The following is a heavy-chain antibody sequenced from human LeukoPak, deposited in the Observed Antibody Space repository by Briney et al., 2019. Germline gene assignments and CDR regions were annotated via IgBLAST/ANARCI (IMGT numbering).Heavy chain of an antibody. D-gene: IGHD3-22*01. V-gene: IGHV3-23*01. J-gene: IGHJ4*02. CDR2: ISGSRGTT. CDR3: ARARYYYDSSGYAFDY. CDR1: GFTFSSYA. Sequence: GGSLRLSCAASGFTFSSYAMNWVRQAPGKGLEWVSGISGSRGTTYYADSVKGRFTISRDNSKNTLYLQMNSLRAEDTAVYYRARARYYYDSSGYAFDYWGQGTLVTVSS.